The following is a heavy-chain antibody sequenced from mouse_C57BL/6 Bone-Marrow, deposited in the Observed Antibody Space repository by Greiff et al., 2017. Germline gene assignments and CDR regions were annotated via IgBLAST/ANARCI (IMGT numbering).Heavy chain of an antibody. CDR2: INPSNGGT. CDR1: GYTFTSYW. J-gene: IGHJ2*01. V-gene: IGHV1-53*01. D-gene: IGHD1-1*01. CDR3: ARGCIYYYGSFDY. Sequence: QVQLQQPGTELVKPGASVKLSCKASGYTFTSYWMHWVKQRPGQGLEWIGNINPSNGGTNYNEKFKSKATLTVDKSSSTAYMQLSSLTSEDSAVYCCARGCIYYYGSFDYWGQGTTLTVSS.